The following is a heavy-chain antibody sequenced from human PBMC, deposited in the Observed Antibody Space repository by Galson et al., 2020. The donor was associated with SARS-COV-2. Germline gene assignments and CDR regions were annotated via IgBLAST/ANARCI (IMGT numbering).Heavy chain of an antibody. CDR2: INPKSGGT. CDR1: GYTFTDYY. D-gene: IGHD3-9*01. J-gene: IGHJ6*02. V-gene: IGHV1-2*02. CDR3: ARLRYYDVLTGYIVDV. Sequence: ASVKVSCKASGYTFTDYYIHWVRQAPGQGLEWMGWINPKSGGTNYAQKFEGRVTMTRDTSITTAYMELSRLRADDTAVYYCARLRYYDVLTGYIVDVWVQGTMVTVS.